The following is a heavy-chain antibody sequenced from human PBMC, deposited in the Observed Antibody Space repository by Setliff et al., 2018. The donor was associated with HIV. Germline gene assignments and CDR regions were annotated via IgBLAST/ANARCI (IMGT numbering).Heavy chain of an antibody. CDR2: MSIGGHIK. J-gene: IGHJ3*02. CDR1: GFTFTSYV. Sequence: GGSLRLSCAATGFTFTSYVLHWVRQAPGKGLEWVAVMSIGGHIKIYADSVKGRFTISRDNSRNTLYVQMNSLRADDTAIYYCVRDLTTIVTRKVFDIWGQGTMVTVSS. CDR3: VRDLTTIVTRKVFDI. V-gene: IGHV3-30*03. D-gene: IGHD4-4*01.